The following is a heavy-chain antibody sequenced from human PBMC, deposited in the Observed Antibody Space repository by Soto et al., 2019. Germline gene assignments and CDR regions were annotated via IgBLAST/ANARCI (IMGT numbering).Heavy chain of an antibody. CDR1: GGSISSSSYY. V-gene: IGHV4-39*01. CDR2: IYYSGST. J-gene: IGHJ4*02. D-gene: IGHD3-22*01. Sequence: SETLSLTCTVSGGSISSSSYYWGWIRQPPGKGLEWIGSIYYSGSTYYNPSLKSRGTISVDTSKNQFSLKLSSVTAADTAVYYCARHYYDSSGLEALDYCGQVTLVTISS. CDR3: ARHYYDSSGLEALDY.